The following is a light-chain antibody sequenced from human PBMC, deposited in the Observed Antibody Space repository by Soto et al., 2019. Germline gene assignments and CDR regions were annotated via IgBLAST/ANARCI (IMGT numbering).Light chain of an antibody. CDR3: QQYKSWPFT. Sequence: EIVMTQSTATLSVSPEESATLTCRASQSINRDLAWYVQKPGQAPRRVVYGASTWATGVPPRFTGSGSGTEFTLTISGLQSEDFAVYYCQQYKSWPFTFGQGTRLEI. V-gene: IGKV3D-15*01. CDR2: GAS. CDR1: QSINRD. J-gene: IGKJ5*01.